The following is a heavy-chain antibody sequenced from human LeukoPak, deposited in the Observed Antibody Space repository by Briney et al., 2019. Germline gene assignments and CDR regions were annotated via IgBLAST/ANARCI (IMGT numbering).Heavy chain of an antibody. Sequence: GSLRLSCAASGFSFSTFGMHWVRQPPGKGLEWIGEINHSGSTNYNPSLKSRVTISVDTSKNQFSLKLSSVTAADTAVYYCARRGALGDEGYYDFWSGYYIHPYFDYWGQGTLVTVSS. D-gene: IGHD3-3*01. J-gene: IGHJ4*02. CDR2: INHSGST. CDR1: GFSFSTFG. CDR3: ARRGALGDEGYYDFWSGYYIHPYFDY. V-gene: IGHV4-34*01.